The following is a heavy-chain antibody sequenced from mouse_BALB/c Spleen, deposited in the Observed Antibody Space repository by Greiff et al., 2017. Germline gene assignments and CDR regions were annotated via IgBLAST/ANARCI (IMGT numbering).Heavy chain of an antibody. V-gene: IGHV5-17*02. J-gene: IGHJ1*01. D-gene: IGHD1-1*02. Sequence: EVQLVESGGGLVQPGGSRKLSCAASGFTFSSFGMHWVRQAPEKGLKWVAYISSGSSTIYYADTVKGRFTISRDNPKNTLFLQMTSLRSEDTAMYYCARSYGHWYFDVWGAGTTVTVSS. CDR3: ARSYGHWYFDV. CDR1: GFTFSSFG. CDR2: ISSGSSTI.